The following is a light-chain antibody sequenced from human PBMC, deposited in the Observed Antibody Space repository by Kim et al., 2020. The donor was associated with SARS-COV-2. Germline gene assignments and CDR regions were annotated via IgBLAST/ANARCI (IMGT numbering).Light chain of an antibody. V-gene: IGLV2-14*03. CDR1: SSDVGAYDH. CDR3: SSYTTTSTWV. CDR2: DVN. Sequence: QSVLTQPASVSGSPEQSITISCTGSSSDVGAYDHVAWYQQYPCKATQLMIYDVNKRPSGVSARFSGFKFGNTASLTISGLQAEDEADYYCSSYTTTSTWVFGGGTQLTVL. J-gene: IGLJ3*02.